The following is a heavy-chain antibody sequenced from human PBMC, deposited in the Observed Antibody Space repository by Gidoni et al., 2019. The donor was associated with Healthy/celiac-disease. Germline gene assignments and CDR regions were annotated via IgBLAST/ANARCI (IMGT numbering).Heavy chain of an antibody. CDR1: GYSISSGYY. CDR3: ASQYHEYCGGDCHYYYGMDV. J-gene: IGHJ6*02. V-gene: IGHV4-38-2*01. Sequence: QVQLQESGPGLVKPSETLSLTCAVSGYSISSGYYWGWIRQPPGKGLEWIGSIYHSGSTYYNPSLKSRVTISVDTSKNQFSLKLSSVTAADTAVYYCASQYHEYCGGDCHYYYGMDVWGQGTTVTVSS. CDR2: IYHSGST. D-gene: IGHD2-21*02.